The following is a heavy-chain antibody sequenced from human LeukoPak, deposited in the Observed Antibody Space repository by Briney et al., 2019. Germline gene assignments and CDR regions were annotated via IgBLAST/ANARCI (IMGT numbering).Heavy chain of an antibody. Sequence: PSETLSLTCTVSGGSISSGDYYWSWIRQPPGKGLEWIGYIYYTGSTNYNPSLKSRVTISVDTSKNQFSLKLSSVTAADTAVYYCARRSYGDVPPDYWGQGTLVTVSS. CDR3: ARRSYGDVPPDY. V-gene: IGHV4-61*08. J-gene: IGHJ4*02. CDR2: IYYTGST. CDR1: GGSISSGDYY. D-gene: IGHD4-17*01.